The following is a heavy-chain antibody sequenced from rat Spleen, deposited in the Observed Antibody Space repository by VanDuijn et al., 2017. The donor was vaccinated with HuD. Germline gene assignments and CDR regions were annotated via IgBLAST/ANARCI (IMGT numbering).Heavy chain of an antibody. D-gene: IGHD1-1*01. V-gene: IGHV5S14*01. CDR3: ARLRTYSGDDYVMDA. J-gene: IGHJ4*01. CDR1: GFTFSNYG. CDR2: ISSGGDYT. Sequence: EVQLVESGGGLVQPGRSLKISCAASGFTFSNYGMAWVRQTPTKGLEWVASISSGGDYTYYRYSAMVRFTFSRDNAKKIQYLQMGSLRSEDTATYYCARLRTYSGDDYVMDAWGQGASVTVSS.